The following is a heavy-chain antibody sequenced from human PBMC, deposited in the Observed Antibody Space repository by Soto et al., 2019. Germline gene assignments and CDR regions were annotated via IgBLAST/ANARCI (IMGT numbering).Heavy chain of an antibody. D-gene: IGHD6-19*01. J-gene: IGHJ6*02. V-gene: IGHV1-69*13. CDR1: GYTFSSYG. CDR3: ARDDGIAVAGTRDNYYYYGMDV. Sequence: SVKVSCKTSGYTFSSYGIVWVRQAPGQGLEWMGGIIPIFGTANYAQKFQGRVTITADESTSTAYMELSSLRSEDTAVYYCARDDGIAVAGTRDNYYYYGMDVWGQGTTVTVSS. CDR2: IIPIFGTA.